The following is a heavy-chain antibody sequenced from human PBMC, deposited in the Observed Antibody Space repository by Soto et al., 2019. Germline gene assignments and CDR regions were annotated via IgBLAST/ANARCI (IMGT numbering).Heavy chain of an antibody. D-gene: IGHD2-2*01. Sequence: EVQLLESGGGLVQPGGSLRLSCAASGFTFSSYAMSWVRQAPGKGLEWVSAISGSGGSTYYADSVKGRFTISRDNSKNTVYLEMNSLRAEDTGVYYCAKDHSREYLGDWFDPWGQGTLVTVSS. CDR1: GFTFSSYA. CDR2: ISGSGGST. J-gene: IGHJ5*02. CDR3: AKDHSREYLGDWFDP. V-gene: IGHV3-23*01.